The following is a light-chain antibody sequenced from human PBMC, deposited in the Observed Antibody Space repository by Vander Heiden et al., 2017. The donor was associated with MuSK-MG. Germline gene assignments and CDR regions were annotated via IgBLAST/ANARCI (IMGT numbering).Light chain of an antibody. V-gene: IGLV2-8*01. J-gene: IGLJ1*01. Sequence: QSALTQPPSASVSPGPSVTIPCTGTSSDVGNYNYVSWFQQHPGKDPKLIIFEVRKRPAGVPERFSGSKSGNTASLTVSGLQVDDEADYDCNSYAGGKNVFGTGTRVTVL. CDR1: SSDVGNYNY. CDR2: EVR. CDR3: NSYAGGKNV.